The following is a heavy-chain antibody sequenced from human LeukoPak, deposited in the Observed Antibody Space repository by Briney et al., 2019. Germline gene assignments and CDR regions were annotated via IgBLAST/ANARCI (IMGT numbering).Heavy chain of an antibody. J-gene: IGHJ4*02. CDR1: GGSISSGDYY. D-gene: IGHD3-9*01. Sequence: IPSETLSLTCTVSGGSISSGDYYWSWIRQPPGKGLEWIGYIYYSGSTYYNPSLKSRVTISVDTSKNQFSLKLSSVTAADTAVYYCARSITIFFCFEYWGQGTQVTVSS. CDR2: IYYSGST. CDR3: ARSITIFFCFEY. V-gene: IGHV4-30-4*01.